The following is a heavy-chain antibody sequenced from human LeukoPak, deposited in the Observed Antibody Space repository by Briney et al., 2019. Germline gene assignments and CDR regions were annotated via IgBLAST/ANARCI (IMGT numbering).Heavy chain of an antibody. V-gene: IGHV3-30*18. CDR3: VKPYPTLTTSSVLDT. CDR1: GFIFSNYA. D-gene: IGHD4-17*01. J-gene: IGHJ5*01. CDR2: ISYDGNTQ. Sequence: AGSLRLSCAASGFIFSNYAIHWVRQAPGKGLEWVAAISYDGNTQHYADPVKGRFTISRDNSKSKVYLQIDTLTTEDSAVYYCVKPYPTLTTSSVLDTWGQGTLVTVSS.